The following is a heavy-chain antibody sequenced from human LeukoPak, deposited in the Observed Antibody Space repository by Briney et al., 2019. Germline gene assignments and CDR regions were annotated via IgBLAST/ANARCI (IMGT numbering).Heavy chain of an antibody. J-gene: IGHJ4*02. V-gene: IGHV1-3*02. CDR3: ARDSRLGELSFDY. Sequence: YALEFQGRVTITRDTSASTAYMELSSLRSEDMAVYYCARDSRLGELSFDYWGQGTLVTVSS. D-gene: IGHD3-16*02.